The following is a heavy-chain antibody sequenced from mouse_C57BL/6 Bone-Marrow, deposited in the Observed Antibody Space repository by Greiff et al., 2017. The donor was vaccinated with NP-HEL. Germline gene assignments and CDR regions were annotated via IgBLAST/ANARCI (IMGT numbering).Heavy chain of an antibody. CDR1: GYTFTSYT. V-gene: IGHV1-4*01. D-gene: IGHD1-2*01. Sequence: VQLQQSGAELARPGASVKMSCKASGYTFTSYTMHWVKQRPGQGLEWIGYINPSSGYTKYNQKFKDKATLTADKSSSTAYMQLSSLTSEDSAVYYCARSALRPYYFDYWGQGTTLTVSS. CDR2: INPSSGYT. J-gene: IGHJ2*01. CDR3: ARSALRPYYFDY.